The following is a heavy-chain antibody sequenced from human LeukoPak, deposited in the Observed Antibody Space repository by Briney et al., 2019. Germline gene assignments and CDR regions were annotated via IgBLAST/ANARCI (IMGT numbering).Heavy chain of an antibody. CDR1: GFTFSSYW. D-gene: IGHD4-17*01. Sequence: GGSLRLSCAASGFTFSSYWMHWVRQTPGKGLVWVSRINSDGSTTSYADSVKGRFTISRDNAKNTLYLQMSSLRAEDTAVYYCARTRDYGDYVNWFDPWGQGTLVTVSS. CDR2: INSDGSTT. J-gene: IGHJ5*02. V-gene: IGHV3-74*01. CDR3: ARTRDYGDYVNWFDP.